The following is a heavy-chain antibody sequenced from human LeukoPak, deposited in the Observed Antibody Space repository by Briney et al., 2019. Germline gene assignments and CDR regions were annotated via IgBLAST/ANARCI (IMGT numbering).Heavy chain of an antibody. CDR3: ARGFAMVRGVPGDYYGMDV. CDR1: GFTFSSYD. V-gene: IGHV3-13*01. J-gene: IGHJ6*02. D-gene: IGHD3-10*01. Sequence: GGSLRLSCAASGFTFSSYDMHWVRQATGKGLEWVSSIGSAGDTFYPGSVRGRFTISRENAENSLYLQMNSLRAGDTAVYYCARGFAMVRGVPGDYYGMDVWGQGTTVTVSS. CDR2: IGSAGDT.